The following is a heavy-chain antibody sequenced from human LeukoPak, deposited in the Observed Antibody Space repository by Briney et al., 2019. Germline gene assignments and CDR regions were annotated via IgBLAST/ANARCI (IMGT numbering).Heavy chain of an antibody. V-gene: IGHV4-4*07. D-gene: IGHD3-3*01. J-gene: IGHJ5*02. CDR1: GGFISSYY. Sequence: SETLSLTCTVSGGFISSYYWSWIRQPAGKGLEWIGHIYTSGSTNYNPTLKSRVTMSVDTSKNQFSLKLSSVTAADTAVYYCARGGYDFWSGLSTTNWFDPWGQGTLVTVSS. CDR2: IYTSGST. CDR3: ARGGYDFWSGLSTTNWFDP.